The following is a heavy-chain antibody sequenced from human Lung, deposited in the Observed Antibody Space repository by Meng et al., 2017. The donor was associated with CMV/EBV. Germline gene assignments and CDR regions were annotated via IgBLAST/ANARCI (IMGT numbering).Heavy chain of an antibody. J-gene: IGHJ4*02. CDR1: GLRFSSYG. CDR2: IRNDESDK. CDR3: AKDEPVFHY. Sequence: QGEAVGSGGWVGRPGRPLLPSCAAFGLRFSSYGMHWVRQAPGKGPEWVAFIRNDESDKYYGASVKGRFTISRDTSKNTVDLQMNSLRTEDTAVYYCAKDEPVFHYWGQGTLVTVSS. V-gene: IGHV3-30*02.